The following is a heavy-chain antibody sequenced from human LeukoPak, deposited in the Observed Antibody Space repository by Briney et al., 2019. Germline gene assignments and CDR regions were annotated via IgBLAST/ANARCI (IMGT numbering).Heavy chain of an antibody. Sequence: SVKVSCKASGGTFSSYAISWVRQAPGQGLEWMGGIIPIFGTANYAQKFQGRVTITTDESTSTAYTELSSLRSEDTAVYYCARGSSGWYVSFDYWGQGTLVTVSS. V-gene: IGHV1-69*05. D-gene: IGHD6-19*01. J-gene: IGHJ4*02. CDR2: IIPIFGTA. CDR3: ARGSSGWYVSFDY. CDR1: GGTFSSYA.